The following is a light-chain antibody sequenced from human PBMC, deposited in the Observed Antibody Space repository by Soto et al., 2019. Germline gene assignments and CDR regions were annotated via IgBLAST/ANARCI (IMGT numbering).Light chain of an antibody. CDR3: QQYGSSIT. Sequence: VMTQSPATLSLSPGESATLSCRASERLTGKLAWYQHRNCQAHMLLMYEVSTTATYIQDRFGGSGSGTDLSLTIKRQETEDFAVYYCQQYGSSITGGQGTRREI. CDR2: EVS. CDR1: ERLTGK. J-gene: IGKJ5*01. V-gene: IGKV3-20*01.